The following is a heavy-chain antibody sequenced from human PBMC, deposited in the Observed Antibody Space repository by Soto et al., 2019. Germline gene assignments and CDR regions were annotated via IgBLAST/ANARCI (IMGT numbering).Heavy chain of an antibody. V-gene: IGHV3-23*01. CDR2: ISGSGGST. CDR3: AKEGIVVVPAAPLGY. CDR1: GFTFGSYA. Sequence: GGSLRLSCAASGFTFGSYAVSWVRQAPGKGLEWVSAISGSGGSTYYADSVKGRFTISRDNSKNTLYLQMNSLRAEDTAVYYCAKEGIVVVPAAPLGYWGQGTLVTVSS. D-gene: IGHD2-2*01. J-gene: IGHJ4*02.